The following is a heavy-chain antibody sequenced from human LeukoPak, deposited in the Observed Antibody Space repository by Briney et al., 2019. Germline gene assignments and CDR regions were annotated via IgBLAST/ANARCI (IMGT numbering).Heavy chain of an antibody. CDR3: AKDRYCSGGSCYYDAFDI. CDR2: MSYDGSST. CDR1: GFTFSSYG. J-gene: IGHJ3*02. D-gene: IGHD2-15*01. V-gene: IGHV3-30*18. Sequence: PGRSLRLSCAASGFTFSSYGMHWVRQAPGKGLEWVAIMSYDGSSTFYADSVEGRFTISRDNSKNTLYLQMNSLRAEDTAVYYCAKDRYCSGGSCYYDAFDIWGQGTMVTVSS.